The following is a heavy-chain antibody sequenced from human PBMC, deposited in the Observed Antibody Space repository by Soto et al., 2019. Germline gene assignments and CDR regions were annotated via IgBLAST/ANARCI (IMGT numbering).Heavy chain of an antibody. CDR1: GFTFSSYG. CDR2: IWYDGSNK. J-gene: IGHJ4*02. V-gene: IGHV3-33*01. CDR3: ARDRSDIVVVPAAIDY. D-gene: IGHD2-2*02. Sequence: PGGSLRLSCAASGFTFSSYGMHWVRQAPGNGLEWVAVIWYDGSNKYYADSVKGRFTISRDNSKNTLYLQMNSLRAEDTAVYYCARDRSDIVVVPAAIDYWGQGTLVTVSS.